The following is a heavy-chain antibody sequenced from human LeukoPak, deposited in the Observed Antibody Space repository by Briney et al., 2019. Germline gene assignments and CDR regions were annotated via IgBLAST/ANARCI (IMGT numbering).Heavy chain of an antibody. CDR2: IWYDGSNK. Sequence: GRSLRLSCAASGFTFSSYGTHWVRQAPGKGLEWVAVIWYDGSNKYYADSVKGRFTISRDNSKNTLYLQMNSLRAEDTAAYYCAREDYGDLEPYYYYGMDVWGQGTTVTVSS. CDR3: AREDYGDLEPYYYYGMDV. V-gene: IGHV3-33*01. J-gene: IGHJ6*02. CDR1: GFTFSSYG. D-gene: IGHD4-17*01.